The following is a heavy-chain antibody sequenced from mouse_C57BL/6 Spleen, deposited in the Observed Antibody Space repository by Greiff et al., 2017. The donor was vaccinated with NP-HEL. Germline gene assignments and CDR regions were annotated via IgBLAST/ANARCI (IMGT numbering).Heavy chain of an antibody. D-gene: IGHD1-1*01. Sequence: EVQLQQSGPELVKPGASVKISCKASGYSFTGYYMNWVKQSPEKSLEWIGEINPSTGGTTYNQKFKAKATLTVDKSSSTAYMQLKSLTSEDSAVYYGARTGSSFYYYAMDYWGQGTSVTVSS. CDR2: INPSTGGT. CDR1: GYSFTGYY. V-gene: IGHV1-42*01. CDR3: ARTGSSFYYYAMDY. J-gene: IGHJ4*01.